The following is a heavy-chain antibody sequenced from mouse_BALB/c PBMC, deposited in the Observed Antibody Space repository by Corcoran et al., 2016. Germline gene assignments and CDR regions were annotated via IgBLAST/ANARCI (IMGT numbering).Heavy chain of an antibody. V-gene: IGHV1-4*02. CDR1: CYTFTSYT. CDR3: AREGDY. J-gene: IGHJ2*01. Sequence: QVQLQQSAAELARPGASVKMSCKASCYTFTSYTMHWVKQRPGQGLEWIGYINPSSGYTEYNQKFKDKTTLTADKASSTAYMQLSSLTSEDSAVYYGAREGDYWGQGTTLTVSS. CDR2: INPSSGYT.